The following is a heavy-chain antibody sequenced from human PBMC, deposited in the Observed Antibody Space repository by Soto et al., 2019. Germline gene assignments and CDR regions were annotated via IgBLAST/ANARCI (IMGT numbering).Heavy chain of an antibody. V-gene: IGHV4-30-2*01. CDR1: GGSISSGGYS. J-gene: IGHJ4*02. CDR2: IYHSGST. CDR3: ASQYCGGDCYHLVEVFFDY. Sequence: NPSETLSLTCAVSGGSISSGGYSWSWIRQPPGKGLEWIGYIYHSGSTYYNPSLKSRVTISVDRSKNQFSLKLSSVTAADTAVYYCASQYCGGDCYHLVEVFFDYWGQGTLVTVSS. D-gene: IGHD2-21*02.